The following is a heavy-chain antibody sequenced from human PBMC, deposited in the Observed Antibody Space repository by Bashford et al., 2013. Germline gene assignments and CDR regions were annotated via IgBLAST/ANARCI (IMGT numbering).Heavy chain of an antibody. D-gene: IGHD4-17*01. J-gene: IGHJ5*02. CDR2: IYTSGST. Sequence: SETLSLTCTVSGGSISSGSYYWSWIRQPAGKGLEWIGRIYTSGSTNYNPSLKSRVTISVDTSKNQFSLKLSSVTAADTAVYYCAREDDYGDYGTVGWFDPWGQGTLVTVSS. CDR3: AREDDYGDYGTVGWFDP. V-gene: IGHV4-61*02. CDR1: GGSISSGSYY.